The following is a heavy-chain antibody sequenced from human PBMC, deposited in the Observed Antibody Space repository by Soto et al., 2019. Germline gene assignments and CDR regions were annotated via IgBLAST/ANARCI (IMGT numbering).Heavy chain of an antibody. CDR3: ARDGAVAGTPYCYYGMDV. J-gene: IGHJ6*02. CDR1: GYTFTSYG. Sequence: ASVKVSCKASGYTFTSYGISWVRQAPGQGLEWMGWISAYNGNTNYAQKLQGRVTMTTDTSTSTAYMELRSLRSDDTAVYYCARDGAVAGTPYCYYGMDVWGQGTRVTLSS. D-gene: IGHD6-19*01. V-gene: IGHV1-18*01. CDR2: ISAYNGNT.